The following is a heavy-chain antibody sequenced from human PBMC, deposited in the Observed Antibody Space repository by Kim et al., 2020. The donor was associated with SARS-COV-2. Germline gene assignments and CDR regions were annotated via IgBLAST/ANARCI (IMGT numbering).Heavy chain of an antibody. CDR3: ARGGWQQLVLGWYFDL. CDR2: IIPIFGTA. V-gene: IGHV1-69*13. CDR1: GVTFSSYA. D-gene: IGHD6-13*01. Sequence: SVKVSCKASGVTFSSYAISWVRQAPGQGLEWMGGIIPIFGTANYAQKFQGRVTITADESTSTAYMELSSLRSEDTAVYYCARGGWQQLVLGWYFDLWGRGTLVTVSS. J-gene: IGHJ2*01.